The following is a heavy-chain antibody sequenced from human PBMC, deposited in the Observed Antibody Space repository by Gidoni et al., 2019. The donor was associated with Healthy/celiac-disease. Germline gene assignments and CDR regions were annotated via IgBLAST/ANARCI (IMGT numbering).Heavy chain of an antibody. CDR1: GGSISSSNW. J-gene: IGHJ3*02. Sequence: QVQLQESGPGLVKPSGTLSLTCAVSGGSISSSNWWSWVSQPPGKGLEWIGEIYHSGSTNYNPSLKSRVTIPVDKSKNQFSLKLSSVTAADTAVYYCARGRPIGWLLADAFDIWGQGTMVTVSS. V-gene: IGHV4-4*02. D-gene: IGHD3-22*01. CDR3: ARGRPIGWLLADAFDI. CDR2: IYHSGST.